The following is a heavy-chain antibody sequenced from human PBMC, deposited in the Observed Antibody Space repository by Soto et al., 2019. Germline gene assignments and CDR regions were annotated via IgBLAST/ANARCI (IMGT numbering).Heavy chain of an antibody. Sequence: QMQLVQSGAEVKKTGSTVTVSCKALGNTFTYRYLHWVRQAPGQALEWMGWITPFNGDVHYAQKFQESVTITRDRSINTDYMRMRSLKSEDTAMYYCASGGAGSGPFTWELPDHWGQGTLVTVSS. V-gene: IGHV1-45*02. CDR3: ASGGAGSGPFTWELPDH. D-gene: IGHD1-26*01. J-gene: IGHJ4*02. CDR1: GNTFTYRY. CDR2: ITPFNGDV.